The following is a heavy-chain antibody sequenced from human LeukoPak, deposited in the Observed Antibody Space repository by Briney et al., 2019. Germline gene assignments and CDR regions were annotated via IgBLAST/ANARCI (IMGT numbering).Heavy chain of an antibody. V-gene: IGHV4-39*01. Sequence: KPSETLSLTCTGSGGSISSSSYYWGWSRQPPGKGLEWIGSIYYSGSTYYNPSLKSRVTISVDTSKNQFSLKLSSVTAADTAVYYCALTAYSSSWLDYWGQGTLVTVSS. J-gene: IGHJ4*02. CDR2: IYYSGST. CDR3: ALTAYSSSWLDY. D-gene: IGHD6-13*01. CDR1: GGSISSSSYY.